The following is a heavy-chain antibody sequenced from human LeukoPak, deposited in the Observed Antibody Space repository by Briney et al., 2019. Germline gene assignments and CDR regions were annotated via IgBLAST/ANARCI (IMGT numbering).Heavy chain of an antibody. CDR1: GHIFTNYW. Sequence: GESLKIFCKASGHIFTNYWIAWVRQMPGKGLEWIGIIYPGDSDSRYSPSFQGHVTISADKSISTAYLQWSSLKASDTAMYYCARHGVEGYNGAFHIWGQGTMVTVSS. CDR2: IYPGDSDS. D-gene: IGHD5-24*01. CDR3: ARHGVEGYNGAFHI. J-gene: IGHJ3*02. V-gene: IGHV5-51*01.